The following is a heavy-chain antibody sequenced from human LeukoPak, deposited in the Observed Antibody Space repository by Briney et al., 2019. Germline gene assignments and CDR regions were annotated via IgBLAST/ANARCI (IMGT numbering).Heavy chain of an antibody. CDR2: IYYSGST. D-gene: IGHD3-10*01. V-gene: IGHV4-31*03. CDR3: ARGVRLVRGPLSSRSTYYYGMDV. J-gene: IGHJ6*02. CDR1: GGSISSGGYY. Sequence: KASETLSLTCTVSGGSISSGGYYWSWIRQHPGKGLEWIGYIYYSGSTYYNPSLKSRVTVSIDTSNNQFSLKLSSVTAADTAVYYCARGVRLVRGPLSSRSTYYYGMDVWGQGTTVTVSS.